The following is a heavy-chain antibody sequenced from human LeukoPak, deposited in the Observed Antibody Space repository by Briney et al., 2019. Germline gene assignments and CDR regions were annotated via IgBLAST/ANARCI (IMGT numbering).Heavy chain of an antibody. D-gene: IGHD3-3*01. J-gene: IGHJ4*02. V-gene: IGHV3-23*01. CDR2: ISGSGGST. Sequence: PGGSLRLSCAASGFTFSSYAMSWVRQAPGKGLEWVSAISGSGGSTYYADSVKGRFTISRDNSKNTLYQQMNSLRAEDTAVYYCLSGVVIIDPIDYWGQGTLVTVSS. CDR1: GFTFSSYA. CDR3: LSGVVIIDPIDY.